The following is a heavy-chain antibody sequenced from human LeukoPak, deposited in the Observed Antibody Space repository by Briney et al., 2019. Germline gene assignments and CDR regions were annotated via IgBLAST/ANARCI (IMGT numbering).Heavy chain of an antibody. CDR1: GFTFSSYG. CDR2: ISYDGSNK. Sequence: GGSLRLSCAASGFTFSSYGMHWVRQAPGKGLEWVAVISYDGSNKYYADSVKGRFTISRDNSKNTLYLQMNSLRAEDTAVYYCARVSAAGPYYYYYYYMDVWGKGTTVTVSS. D-gene: IGHD6-13*01. V-gene: IGHV3-30*03. CDR3: ARVSAAGPYYYYYYYMDV. J-gene: IGHJ6*03.